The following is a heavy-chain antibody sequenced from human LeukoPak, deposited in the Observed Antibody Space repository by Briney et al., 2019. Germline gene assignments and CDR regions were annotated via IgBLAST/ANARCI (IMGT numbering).Heavy chain of an antibody. Sequence: SVKVSCKASGGTFSSYAISWVRQAPGQGLEWMGGIIPIFGTANYAQKFQGRVTITADESTSTAYMELSRLRSDDTAVYYCARETSASYDILTGGSDYWGQGTLVTVSS. CDR3: ARETSASYDILTGGSDY. V-gene: IGHV1-69*13. J-gene: IGHJ4*02. D-gene: IGHD3-9*01. CDR2: IIPIFGTA. CDR1: GGTFSSYA.